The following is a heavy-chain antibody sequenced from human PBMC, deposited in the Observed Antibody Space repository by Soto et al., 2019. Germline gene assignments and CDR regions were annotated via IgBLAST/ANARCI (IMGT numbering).Heavy chain of an antibody. Sequence: QVQLQQWGAGLLKPSETLSLTCAVYGGSLSGYYWSCIRQPPGTALEWIGEITHSGNTNYNPSLKTRVTILVDTSKNQPVLNLSSGTAADTAIYYWARHNGRGSTIAGADEFWCQGNMVTVSS. J-gene: IGHJ4*02. CDR2: ITHSGNT. CDR3: ARHNGRGSTIAGADEF. CDR1: GGSLSGYY. V-gene: IGHV4-34*01. D-gene: IGHD1-26*01.